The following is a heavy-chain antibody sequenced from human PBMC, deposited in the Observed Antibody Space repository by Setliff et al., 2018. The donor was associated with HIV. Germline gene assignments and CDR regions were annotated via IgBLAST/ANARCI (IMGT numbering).Heavy chain of an antibody. V-gene: IGHV3-74*01. CDR3: ADSPPAPYSYGYHNGM. D-gene: IGHD5-18*01. Sequence: GGSLRLSCAASGFTLSDHSMHWVRQVPGKGLVWVSRTNNDGSITNYADFVKGRFTMSRDSAKNTLYLQMNSLRVEDTAVYYCADSPPAPYSYGYHNGMWGRGTLVTVSS. J-gene: IGHJ2*01. CDR1: GFTLSDHS. CDR2: TNNDGSIT.